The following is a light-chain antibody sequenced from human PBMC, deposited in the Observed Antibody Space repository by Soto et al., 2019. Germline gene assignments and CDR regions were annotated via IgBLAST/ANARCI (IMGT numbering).Light chain of an antibody. CDR3: QQYTSYPRT. CDR2: KAS. V-gene: IGKV1-5*03. Sequence: DIQMTQSPSTLSASVGDRVTITCRASQSISSWLSWYQQNPGKAPKLLIYKASSVESGVPSRFSGSGSGTEFTLTISSLQPDDFSTCYCQQYTSYPRTFGQGTKVEIK. J-gene: IGKJ1*01. CDR1: QSISSW.